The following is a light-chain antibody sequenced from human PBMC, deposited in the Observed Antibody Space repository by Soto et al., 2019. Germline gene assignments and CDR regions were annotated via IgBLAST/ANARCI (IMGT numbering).Light chain of an antibody. V-gene: IGKV3D-20*02. CDR1: QSVSSSY. CDR3: QQRSNWPIT. CDR2: GAS. J-gene: IGKJ5*01. Sequence: EIVLTQSPGTLSFSPGERATLSCRVSQSVSSSYLAWYQQKPGQAPRLLIYGASSRATGIPDRFSGSGSGTDFTLTISRLEPEDFAVYYCQQRSNWPITFGQGTRLEIK.